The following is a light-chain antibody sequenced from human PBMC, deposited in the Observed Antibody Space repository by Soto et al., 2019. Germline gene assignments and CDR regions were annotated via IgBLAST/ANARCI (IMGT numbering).Light chain of an antibody. CDR3: QQRSNWLIT. V-gene: IGKV3-11*01. Sequence: IVLTQSPATLSLSPGERATLNCRASQSVSSYLAWYQQKPGQAPRLLIYDASNRATGIPARFSGSGSGTDFTLTISSLEPEDFAVYYCQQRSNWLITFGQGTRLEIK. CDR1: QSVSSY. CDR2: DAS. J-gene: IGKJ5*01.